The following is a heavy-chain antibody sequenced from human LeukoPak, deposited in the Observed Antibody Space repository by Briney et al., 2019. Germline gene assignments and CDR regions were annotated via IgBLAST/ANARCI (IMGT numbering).Heavy chain of an antibody. CDR2: IFYSGST. Sequence: PSETLSLTCTVSGASISSYYWSWIRQPPGKGLEWIGYIFYSGSTYYNPSLKSRVTISVDTFKNQFSLNLGSVTAADTAVYYCAVGPPNRSGSYPFDYWGQGTLVTVSS. J-gene: IGHJ4*02. D-gene: IGHD3-10*01. CDR1: GASISSYY. V-gene: IGHV4-59*01. CDR3: AVGPPNRSGSYPFDY.